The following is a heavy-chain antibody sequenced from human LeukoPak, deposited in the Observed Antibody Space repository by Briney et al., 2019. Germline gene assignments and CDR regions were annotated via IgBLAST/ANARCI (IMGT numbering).Heavy chain of an antibody. CDR1: GGTFSNYA. J-gene: IGHJ4*02. D-gene: IGHD5-12*01. CDR3: ARGGRGYSGYGNLPNDY. CDR2: INPNSGGT. Sequence: GASVKVSCKASGGTFSNYAISWVRQAPGQGLEWMGWINPNSGGTNYAQKFQGRVTMTRDTSISTAYMELSRLRSDDTAVYYCARGGRGYSGYGNLPNDYWGQGTLVTVSS. V-gene: IGHV1-2*02.